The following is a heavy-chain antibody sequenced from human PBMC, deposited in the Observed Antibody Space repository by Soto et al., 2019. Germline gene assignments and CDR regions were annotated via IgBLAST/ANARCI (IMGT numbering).Heavy chain of an antibody. Sequence: SETLSLTCSVSGGSVSNKTYYWSWIRQPPGKRLEWIGYVYYSGTTNYNPSLKSRVTISVDLSKNQVSLRLSSVTTADTALYYCATTTAVPNTLRSRYFFNYWGQGTLVTVSS. J-gene: IGHJ4*02. V-gene: IGHV4-61*01. CDR3: ATTTAVPNTLRSRYFFNY. CDR2: VYYSGTT. CDR1: GGSVSNKTYY. D-gene: IGHD4-17*01.